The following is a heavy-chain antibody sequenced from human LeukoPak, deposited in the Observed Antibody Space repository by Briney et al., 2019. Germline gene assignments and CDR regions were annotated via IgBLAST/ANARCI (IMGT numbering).Heavy chain of an antibody. CDR1: GYTFTGYF. D-gene: IGHD6-13*01. J-gene: IGHJ4*02. V-gene: IGHV1-2*02. CDR3: ARDVRRNNSSHIDC. CDR2: INPNSGGT. Sequence: ASVKVSCKASGYTFTGYFMHRVRQAPGQGPEWMGWINPNSGGTYYAQKFQGRVTMTRDTSINTTYMELSRLKSDDTAVYYCARDVRRNNSSHIDCWGQGALVTVSS.